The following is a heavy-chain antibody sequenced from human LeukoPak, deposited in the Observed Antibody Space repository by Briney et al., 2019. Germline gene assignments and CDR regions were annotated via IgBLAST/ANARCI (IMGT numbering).Heavy chain of an antibody. V-gene: IGHV5-51*01. CDR1: GYSFTSYW. CDR3: ARHSNIYSGYDFIDY. Sequence: GESLQISCQGSGYSFTSYWIGWVRQLPGKGLEWMGIIYPGDSDTRYSPSFQGQVTISADKSISTAYLQWSSLKASDTAMHYCARHSNIYSGYDFIDYWGQGTLVTVSS. CDR2: IYPGDSDT. J-gene: IGHJ4*02. D-gene: IGHD5-12*01.